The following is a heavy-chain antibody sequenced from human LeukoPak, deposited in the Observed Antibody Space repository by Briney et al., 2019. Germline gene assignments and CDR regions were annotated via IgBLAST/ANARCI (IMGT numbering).Heavy chain of an antibody. D-gene: IGHD2-21*01. Sequence: GGSLRLSCAASGFTFSNYGMHWVRQAPGKGLEWVAIMWHDGGKKYCADSVKDRFTISRDNSENTVYLQMNSLRAEDTAVYYCAKDGPEIANAYYYYMDVWGQGTTVTVSS. CDR3: AKDGPEIANAYYYYMDV. CDR1: GFTFSNYG. CDR2: MWHDGGKK. V-gene: IGHV3-33*06. J-gene: IGHJ6*03.